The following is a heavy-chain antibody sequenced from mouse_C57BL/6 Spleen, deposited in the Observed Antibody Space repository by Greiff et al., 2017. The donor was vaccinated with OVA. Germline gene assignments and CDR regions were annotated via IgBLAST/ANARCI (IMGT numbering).Heavy chain of an antibody. CDR2: IYPGSGST. Sequence: QVQLQQPGAELVKPGASVKMSCKASGYTFTSYWITWVKQRPGQGLEWIGDIYPGSGSTNYNQKFKGKATLTVDKSSSTAYMELRSLTSEDSAVYYCARPTTVVATGAMDYWGQGTSVTVSS. CDR3: ARPTTVVATGAMDY. CDR1: GYTFTSYW. V-gene: IGHV1-55*01. J-gene: IGHJ4*01. D-gene: IGHD1-1*01.